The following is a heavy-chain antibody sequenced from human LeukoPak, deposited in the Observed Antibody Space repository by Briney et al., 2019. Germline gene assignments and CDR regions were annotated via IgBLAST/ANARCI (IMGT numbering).Heavy chain of an antibody. J-gene: IGHJ2*01. CDR2: ISATGGST. D-gene: IGHD6-13*01. CDR3: AKGSSTYSITSYWYFDL. CDR1: GFTVSSNY. Sequence: PGGSLRLSCAASGFTVSSNYMSWVRQAPGKGLEWVSSISATGGSTYYADSVKGWSTISRDNSKNTLYLQMNSLRAEDTAVYYCAKGSSTYSITSYWYFDLWGRGTLVTVSS. V-gene: IGHV3-23*01.